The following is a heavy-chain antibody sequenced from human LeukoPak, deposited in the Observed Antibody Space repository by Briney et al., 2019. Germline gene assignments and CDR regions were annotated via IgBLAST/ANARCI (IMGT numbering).Heavy chain of an antibody. V-gene: IGHV4-39*07. J-gene: IGHJ5*02. CDR1: GGSISSSSYY. D-gene: IGHD1-26*01. CDR2: IYYSGST. Sequence: SETLSLTCAVSGGSISSSSYYWGWIRQPPGKGLEWIGSIYYSGSTYYNPSLKSRVTISVDTSENQFSLKLNSVTAADTAVYYCARDGSYYRDWFDPWGQGTLVTVS. CDR3: ARDGSYYRDWFDP.